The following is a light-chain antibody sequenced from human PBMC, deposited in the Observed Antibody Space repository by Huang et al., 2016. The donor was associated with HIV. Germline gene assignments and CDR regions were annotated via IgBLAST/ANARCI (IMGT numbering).Light chain of an antibody. CDR2: DAS. CDR1: QSVGNY. J-gene: IGKJ5*01. V-gene: IGKV3-11*01. Sequence: EIVLTQSPGTLSLSPGERATLSCRTSQSVGNYLVWYQQKPGQAPRLLIDDASYRAAGSPARFSGSGSGTDFTLTMSSLEPEDFAVYYCQQRSKWPITFGQGTRLEIK. CDR3: QQRSKWPIT.